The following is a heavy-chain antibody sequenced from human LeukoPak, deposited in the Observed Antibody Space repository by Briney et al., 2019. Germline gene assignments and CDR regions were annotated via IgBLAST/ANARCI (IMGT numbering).Heavy chain of an antibody. Sequence: GGSLRLSCVASGFYFNTYSLNWVRRAPGKGLEWVASISSSSNYVRYADSMKGRVTISRDNAKNSLYLQMDSLRVDDTAVYYCARPLQGSYAMDVWGLGTTVIVSS. V-gene: IGHV3-21*06. CDR3: ARPLQGSYAMDV. CDR2: ISSSSNYV. J-gene: IGHJ6*02. CDR1: GFYFNTYS.